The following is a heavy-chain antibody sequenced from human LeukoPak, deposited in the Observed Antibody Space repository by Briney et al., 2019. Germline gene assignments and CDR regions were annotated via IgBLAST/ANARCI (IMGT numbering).Heavy chain of an antibody. V-gene: IGHV3-23*01. D-gene: IGHD6-19*01. CDR2: ISGNAVGT. CDR3: AKYGTVVAGKGLPDW. J-gene: IGHJ4*02. Sequence: PGGSLRLSCAASGFTFSNYAMSWVRQAPGKGLEWVSSISGNAVGTYYADSVKGRFTISRDNSKNTMYMQMNNLRAEDTAVYYCAKYGTVVAGKGLPDWWGQGTLVTVSS. CDR1: GFTFSNYA.